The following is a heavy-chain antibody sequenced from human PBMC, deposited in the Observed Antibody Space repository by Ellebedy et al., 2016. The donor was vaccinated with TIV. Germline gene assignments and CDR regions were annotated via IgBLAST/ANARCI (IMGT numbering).Heavy chain of an antibody. CDR2: ISGYNGDT. V-gene: IGHV1-18*04. CDR3: ARDRFDDRDGYKVMDQ. J-gene: IGHJ4*02. Sequence: AASVKVSCKASGYTFSSFGISWLRQAPGQGLEWMGWISGYNGDTKYAQKLQGRVTITTDTSTTTAYMDLRSLRSDDTAVYYCARDRFDDRDGYKVMDQWGQGTLVTVSS. CDR1: GYTFSSFG. D-gene: IGHD5-24*01.